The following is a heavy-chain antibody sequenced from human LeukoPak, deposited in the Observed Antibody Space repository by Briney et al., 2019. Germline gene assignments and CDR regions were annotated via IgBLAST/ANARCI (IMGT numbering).Heavy chain of an antibody. D-gene: IGHD1-7*01. CDR1: GGSISSYH. Sequence: SETLSLTCTVSGGSISSYHWSWIRQPPGKGLEWIGYIYYSGSTNYNPSLKSRVIISVDTSKNQFSLKLSSVTAADTAVYYCARDKGNYDGFDPWGQGTLVTVSS. J-gene: IGHJ5*02. V-gene: IGHV4-59*01. CDR2: IYYSGST. CDR3: ARDKGNYDGFDP.